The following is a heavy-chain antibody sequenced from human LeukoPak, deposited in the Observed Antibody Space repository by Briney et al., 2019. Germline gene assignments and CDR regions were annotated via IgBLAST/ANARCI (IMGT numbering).Heavy chain of an antibody. D-gene: IGHD3-10*01. CDR2: INHSGST. CDR1: GFTFNNYD. CDR3: ASTPSITMVRGVIPADAFDI. V-gene: IGHV4-34*01. J-gene: IGHJ3*02. Sequence: GSLRLSCAASGFTFNNYDMTWVRQPPGKGLEWIGEINHSGSTNYNPSLKSRVTISVDTSKNQFSLKLSSVTAADTAVYYCASTPSITMVRGVIPADAFDIWGQGTMVTVSS.